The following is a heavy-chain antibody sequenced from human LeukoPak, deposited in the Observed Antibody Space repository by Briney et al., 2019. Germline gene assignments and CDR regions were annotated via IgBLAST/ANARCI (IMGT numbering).Heavy chain of an antibody. D-gene: IGHD3-3*01. J-gene: IGHJ4*02. CDR2: IYYSGST. V-gene: IGHV4-34*01. Sequence: SETLSLTCAVYGGSFSGYYWSWISQPPGKGLEWIGSIYYSGSTYYNPSLKSRVTISVDTSKNQFSLKLSSVTAADTAVYYCARHADSYDFWSGYYMGYFDYWGQGTLVTVSS. CDR3: ARHADSYDFWSGYYMGYFDY. CDR1: GGSFSGYY.